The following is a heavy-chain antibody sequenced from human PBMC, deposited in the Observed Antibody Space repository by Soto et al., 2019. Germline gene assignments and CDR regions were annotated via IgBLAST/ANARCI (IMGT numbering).Heavy chain of an antibody. CDR3: ARDRNKYRSTWDDYGMDV. CDR1: GFRFSNHT. CDR2: ISSGGTSI. J-gene: IGHJ6*02. D-gene: IGHD6-13*01. Sequence: EVQLVESGGGLVQPGGSLRLSCGASGFRFSNHTMNWVRQAPGKGLEWVSYISSGGTSIYYADSVKGRFTISRDDAKESLSLQDNSLRDDDTAVYYCARDRNKYRSTWDDYGMDVWGQGTTVIVSS. V-gene: IGHV3-48*02.